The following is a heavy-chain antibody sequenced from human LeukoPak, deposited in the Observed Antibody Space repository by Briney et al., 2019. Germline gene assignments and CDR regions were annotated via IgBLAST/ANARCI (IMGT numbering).Heavy chain of an antibody. Sequence: GGSLRLSCAASGFTFSTYWMHWVRQAPGKGLVWVSRINGDGSSTTYADSVKGRFTISRDNAKNTLYLQMNGLRAEDTAVYYCARDPVVTSGYWGQGTLVTVSS. J-gene: IGHJ4*02. V-gene: IGHV3-74*01. CDR2: INGDGSST. CDR1: GFTFSTYW. CDR3: ARDPVVTSGY. D-gene: IGHD2-2*01.